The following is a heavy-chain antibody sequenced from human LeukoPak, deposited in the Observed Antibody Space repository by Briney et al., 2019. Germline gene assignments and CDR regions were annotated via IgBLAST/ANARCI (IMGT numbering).Heavy chain of an antibody. V-gene: IGHV3-20*04. Sequence: PGGSLRLSCAASGFTFSSYSMNWVRHAPGKGLEWVSGIYWNGGTIGYADSVKGRFTISRDTAKNSLYLQMNSLRVEDTAFYYCARGGAVAAPLDYWGQGTLVTVSS. J-gene: IGHJ4*02. CDR3: ARGGAVAAPLDY. CDR1: GFTFSSYS. CDR2: IYWNGGTI. D-gene: IGHD6-19*01.